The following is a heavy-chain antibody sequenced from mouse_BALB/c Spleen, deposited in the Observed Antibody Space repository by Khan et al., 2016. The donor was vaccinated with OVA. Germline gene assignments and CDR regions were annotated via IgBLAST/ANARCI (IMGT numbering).Heavy chain of an antibody. CDR3: ARRNYFGYTFAY. Sequence: VQLQESGAELARPGASVKLSCKASGYTFTDYYINWVKQRTGQGLEWLGEISPGSGATYYNERFKGKATLTADKSSSTAYMQLSSLTSEASAVYFCARRNYFGYTFAYWGQGTLVTVSA. J-gene: IGHJ3*01. CDR2: ISPGSGAT. D-gene: IGHD1-2*01. V-gene: IGHV1-77*01. CDR1: GYTFTDYY.